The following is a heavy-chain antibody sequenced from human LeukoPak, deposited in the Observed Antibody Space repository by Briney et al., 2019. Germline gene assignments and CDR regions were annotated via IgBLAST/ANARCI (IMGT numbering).Heavy chain of an antibody. CDR3: ARGAKVMVRGAIGN. CDR1: GGSFSGYY. J-gene: IGHJ4*02. Sequence: SETLSLTCAVYGGSFSGYYWSWIRQPPGKGLEWIGEITNYNPSLKSRVTISLDTSKNQFSLKLSSVTAADTAVYYCARGAKVMVRGAIGNWGQGTLVTVTS. V-gene: IGHV4-34*01. CDR2: IT. D-gene: IGHD3-10*01.